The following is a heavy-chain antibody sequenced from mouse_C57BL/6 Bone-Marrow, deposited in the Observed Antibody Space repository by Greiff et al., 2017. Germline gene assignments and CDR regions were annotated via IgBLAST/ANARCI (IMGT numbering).Heavy chain of an antibody. CDR1: GYKFTDYY. D-gene: IGHD2-4*01. V-gene: IGHV1-26*01. Sequence: EVQLQQSGPELVKPGASVKISCKASGYKFTDYYMNWVKQSHGKSLEWIGDINPNNGGTSYNQKFKGKATLTVDKSSSTAYMELRSLTSEDSAVYYCAREGVYYEAMDYWGQGTSVTVSS. J-gene: IGHJ4*01. CDR2: INPNNGGT. CDR3: AREGVYYEAMDY.